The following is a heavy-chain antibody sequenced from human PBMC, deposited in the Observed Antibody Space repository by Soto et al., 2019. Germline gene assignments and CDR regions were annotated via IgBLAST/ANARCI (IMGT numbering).Heavy chain of an antibody. V-gene: IGHV3-23*01. CDR3: AKSGNTNFFDL. D-gene: IGHD2-8*01. Sequence: VGSLRLSCAASGFTFSTYTMNWVRQAPGKGLEWVSGISENGRFTYYADSVKGRFTISRDDSKKMMFLQMSSLRAGDTAVYYCAKSGNTNFFDLWGQGSLATASS. J-gene: IGHJ5*02. CDR2: ISENGRFT. CDR1: GFTFSTYT.